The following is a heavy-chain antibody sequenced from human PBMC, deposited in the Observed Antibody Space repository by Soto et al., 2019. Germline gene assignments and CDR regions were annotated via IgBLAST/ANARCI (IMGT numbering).Heavy chain of an antibody. CDR2: INPSGGST. CDR3: ARADDYDSSGFYYDC. CDR1: GYIFTNHY. J-gene: IGHJ4*02. D-gene: IGHD3-22*01. Sequence: QVQLVQSGAEVKKPGASVKVSCKASGYIFTNHYIHWVRQAPGQGLEWMGIINPSGGSTNYLQKCQGRITMTRDTSTSTVYMELSSLRSEDTAVYFCARADDYDSSGFYYDCWGQGTLVTVSS. V-gene: IGHV1-46*01.